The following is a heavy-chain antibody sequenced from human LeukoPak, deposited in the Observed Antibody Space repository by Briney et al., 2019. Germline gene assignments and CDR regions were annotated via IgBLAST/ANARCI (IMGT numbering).Heavy chain of an antibody. CDR2: IIPIFGTA. CDR1: GGTFSSYA. V-gene: IGHV1-69*01. J-gene: IGHJ6*03. D-gene: IGHD3-10*01. Sequence: SVKVSCKASGGTFSSYAISWVRQAPGQGLEWMGGIIPIFGTASYAQKFQGRVTITADESTSTAYMELSSLRSEDTAVYYCARDAYYGSGSRKDYYYYYMDVWGKGTTVTISS. CDR3: ARDAYYGSGSRKDYYYYYMDV.